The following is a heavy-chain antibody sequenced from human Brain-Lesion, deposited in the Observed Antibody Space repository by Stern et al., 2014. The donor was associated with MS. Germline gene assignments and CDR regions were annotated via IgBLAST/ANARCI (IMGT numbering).Heavy chain of an antibody. J-gene: IGHJ4*02. CDR1: GASISSGTSY. CDR3: ARGHWELLGNNYFDS. D-gene: IGHD1-26*01. Sequence: QVQLVQSGPGLVKPSQTLSLTCTVSGASISSGTSYWSWIRQPAGGGLEWIGRLHARGATYYNPSLKSRVTISGDTSKTQFSLNLNSVTAADTAVYYCARGHWELLGNNYFDSWGQGTLVTVSS. CDR2: LHARGAT. V-gene: IGHV4-61*02.